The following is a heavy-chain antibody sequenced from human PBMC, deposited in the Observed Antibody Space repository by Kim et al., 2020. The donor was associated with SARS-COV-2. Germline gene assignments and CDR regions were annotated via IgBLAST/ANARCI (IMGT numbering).Heavy chain of an antibody. CDR1: GFTFNNYA. D-gene: IGHD3-10*01. J-gene: IGHJ4*02. CDR2: ISSGSGGT. CDR3: ARAVYYGSGGGYFDY. V-gene: IGHV3-23*01. Sequence: GGSLRLSWAASGFTFNNYAMSWVRQAPGKGLEWVSTISSGSGGTYYADSVKGRFTISRDNSKSTLYLQMNSLRAEDTAIYYCARAVYYGSGGGYFDYWGQGALVTVSS.